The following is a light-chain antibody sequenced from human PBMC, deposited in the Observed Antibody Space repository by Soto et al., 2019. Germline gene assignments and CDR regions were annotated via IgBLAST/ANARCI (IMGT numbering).Light chain of an antibody. J-gene: IGKJ1*01. CDR2: KAS. V-gene: IGKV1-5*03. Sequence: DIQMTQSPSALSASVGDRVTITCRGSQGISSWLAWYQQKPGKAPRLLIYKASSLASGVPSRFSGSGSGTAFTLTISSLQPEDVATYHGQQHTTFGQGTKVEI. CDR1: QGISSW. CDR3: QQHTT.